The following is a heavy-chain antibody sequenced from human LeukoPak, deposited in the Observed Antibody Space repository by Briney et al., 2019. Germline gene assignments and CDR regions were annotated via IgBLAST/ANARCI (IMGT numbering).Heavy chain of an antibody. J-gene: IGHJ4*02. D-gene: IGHD1-26*01. CDR2: ISSSSSYI. V-gene: IGHV3-21*01. CDR3: AREGVGVTDH. CDR1: GFTVSSNY. Sequence: GGSLRLSCAASGFTVSSNYMSWVRQAPGKGLEWVSSISSSSSYIYYADSVKGRFTISRDNAKNSLYLQMNSLRAEDTAVYYCAREGVGVTDHWGQGTLVTVSS.